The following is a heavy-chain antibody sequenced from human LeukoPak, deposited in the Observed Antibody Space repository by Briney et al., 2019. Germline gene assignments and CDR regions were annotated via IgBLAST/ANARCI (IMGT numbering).Heavy chain of an antibody. CDR3: ARVGREMATIFGY. CDR2: IYSGGST. D-gene: IGHD5-24*01. V-gene: IGHV3-66*01. J-gene: IGHJ4*02. CDR1: RFTVSSNY. Sequence: GGSLRLSCAASRFTVSSNYMSWVRQAPGKGLEWVSVIYSGGSTYYADSVKGRFTISRDNSKNTLYLQMNSLRAEDTAVYYCARVGREMATIFGYWGQGTLVTVSS.